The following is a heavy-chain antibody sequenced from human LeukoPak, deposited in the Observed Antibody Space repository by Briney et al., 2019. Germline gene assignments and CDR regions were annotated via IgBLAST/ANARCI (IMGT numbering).Heavy chain of an antibody. Sequence: GGSLRLSCAASGFIFSHYTMTWVRQAPGKGLEWVASINGSGDATKYADSVMGRVTISRDNSKNTVSLQMNSLRAEDAAIYYCTISDCGCDGCKLLSSWGQGTLVAASS. CDR1: GFIFSHYT. CDR3: TISDCGCDGCKLLSS. V-gene: IGHV3-23*01. J-gene: IGHJ4*02. CDR2: INGSGDAT. D-gene: IGHD2-21*01.